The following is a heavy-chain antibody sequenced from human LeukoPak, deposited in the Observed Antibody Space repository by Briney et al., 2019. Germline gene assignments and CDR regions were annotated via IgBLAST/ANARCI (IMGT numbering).Heavy chain of an antibody. V-gene: IGHV3-48*04. Sequence: PGGSLRLSCVASGFTFNTYSMNWFRQAPGKGLEWTSYISSSSATIYYADSVKGRFTISRDNAKNSLFLQMSSLRAEDTAVYYCARGRDLFDSWGQGTLVIVSS. CDR3: ARGRDLFDS. CDR1: GFTFNTYS. CDR2: ISSSSATI. J-gene: IGHJ4*02.